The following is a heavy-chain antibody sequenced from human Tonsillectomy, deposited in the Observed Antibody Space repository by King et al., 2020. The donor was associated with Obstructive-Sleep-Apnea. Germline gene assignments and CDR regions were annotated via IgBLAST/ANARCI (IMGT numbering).Heavy chain of an antibody. CDR3: ARDGGNDRNGYYRDWFDP. CDR1: GGTFSSYA. CDR2: IISIFGTA. D-gene: IGHD3-22*01. J-gene: IGHJ5*02. V-gene: IGHV1-69*01. Sequence: VQLVESGAEVKKPGSSVKVSCKASGGTFSSYAISWVRQAPGQGLEWMGGIISIFGTANYAQMFQGRVTITADEPTSTAYMELSSLRSEDTAVYYCARDGGNDRNGYYRDWFDPWGQGTLVTVSS.